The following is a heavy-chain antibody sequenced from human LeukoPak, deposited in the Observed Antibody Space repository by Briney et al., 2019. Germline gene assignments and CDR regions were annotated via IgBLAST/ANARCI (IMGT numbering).Heavy chain of an antibody. J-gene: IGHJ2*01. Sequence: TGGSLRLSCAASGFSVSLNYMNWVRQAPGKGLEWVSILYSGSDTYYADSVKGRFTISRDSSKNMLFLHMNSLRAEDTAVYYCARXGDHFHWYLDLWGRGTLVTVSS. CDR3: ARXGDHFHWYLDL. CDR2: LYSGSDT. V-gene: IGHV3-53*01. CDR1: GFSVSLNY. D-gene: IGHD3-3*02.